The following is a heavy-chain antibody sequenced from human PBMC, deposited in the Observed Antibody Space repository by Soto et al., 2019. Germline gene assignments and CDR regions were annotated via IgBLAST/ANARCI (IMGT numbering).Heavy chain of an antibody. CDR1: GGSFSGYY. Sequence: PSETLSLTCAVYGGSFSGYYWSWIRQSPGKGLEWIGEINHSGSTNYNPSLKSRVTISVDTSKNQFSLKLSSVTAADTAVYYCARVPDRWGQGTLVTVSS. J-gene: IGHJ5*02. V-gene: IGHV4-34*01. CDR3: ARVPDR. CDR2: INHSGST.